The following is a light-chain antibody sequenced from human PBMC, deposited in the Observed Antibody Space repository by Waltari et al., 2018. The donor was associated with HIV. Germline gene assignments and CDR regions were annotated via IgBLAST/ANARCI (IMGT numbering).Light chain of an antibody. Sequence: SFELTQPPSVSVSPGQTARITCSGDKFGGNYVSWYQQRPGQSPFLIIYQDTKRPSGIPERFSGSNSGNTVTLTISGTQALDEADYYCQAWDSFTGLFGGGTKLTVL. CDR1: KFGGNY. CDR3: QAWDSFTGL. J-gene: IGLJ2*01. CDR2: QDT. V-gene: IGLV3-1*01.